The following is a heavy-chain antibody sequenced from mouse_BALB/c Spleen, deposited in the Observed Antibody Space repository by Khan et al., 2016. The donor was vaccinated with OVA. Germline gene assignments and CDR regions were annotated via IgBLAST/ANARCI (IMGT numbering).Heavy chain of an antibody. V-gene: IGHV9-4*02. CDR2: INTHSGVP. D-gene: IGHD2-14*01. CDR3: SRGGAAYYRNDGSAMDD. J-gene: IGHJ4*01. CDR1: GYTFTTAG. Sequence: QIQLVQSGPELKKPGETVRISCKASGYTFTTAGMQWVQKMPGKGLKWIGWINTHSGVPKYAEDFKGRFVFSLDTSASTAYLQITNLKNEDTATYFCSRGGAAYYRNDGSAMDDWGQGTSVTVSS.